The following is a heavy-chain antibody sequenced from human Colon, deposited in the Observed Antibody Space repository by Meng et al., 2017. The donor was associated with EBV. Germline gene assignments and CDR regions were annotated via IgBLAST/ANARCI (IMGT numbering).Heavy chain of an antibody. CDR3: ARVSGRSFDP. V-gene: IGHV4-61*01. J-gene: IGHJ5*02. D-gene: IGHD3-10*01. CDR1: GDSVATGRYY. CDR2: IYYIGGT. Sequence: VHLQESCPGIVKPSEPLSPTCTFSGDSVATGRYYWSWIRQPPGKGLEWIAYIYYIGGTNYNPSLKSRLTISLDTSKNQFSLSLRSVTAADTAVYYCARVSGRSFDPWGQGTLVTVSS.